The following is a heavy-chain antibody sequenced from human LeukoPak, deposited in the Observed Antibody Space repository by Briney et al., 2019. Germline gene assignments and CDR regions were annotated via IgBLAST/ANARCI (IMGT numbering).Heavy chain of an antibody. CDR1: GFTVSSNY. CDR3: ARAHDIDDAFDI. V-gene: IGHV3-53*01. J-gene: IGHJ3*02. Sequence: GGSLRLSCAASGFTVSSNYMSWVPEAPGKGRECGSVIYSGGKTYYAEYVTGRFTISRDNSKNTLYLQMNSLRAEDTAVYYCARAHDIDDAFDIWGQGTMVTASS. CDR2: IYSGGKT. D-gene: IGHD3-9*01.